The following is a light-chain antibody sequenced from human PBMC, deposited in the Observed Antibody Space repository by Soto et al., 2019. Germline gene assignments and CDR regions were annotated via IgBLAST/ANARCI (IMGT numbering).Light chain of an antibody. CDR1: QSVNSY. CDR2: AAS. V-gene: IGKV1-39*01. Sequence: DIPMTQSPSSLSASVGDRVTITCRASQSVNSYLNWYQQKVGKAPKLLIYAASTLQSGVPSRFSGSGSGTEFTLTISSLQPEDFATYYCQQSYSAPRTFGQGTKVEIK. J-gene: IGKJ1*01. CDR3: QQSYSAPRT.